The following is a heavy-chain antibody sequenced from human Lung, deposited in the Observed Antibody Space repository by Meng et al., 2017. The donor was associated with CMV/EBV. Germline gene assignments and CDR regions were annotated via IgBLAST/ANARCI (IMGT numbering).Heavy chain of an antibody. CDR3: ARAYCSSTSCPEGY. Sequence: SETLSLXCAVYGGSLNGYYWSRIRQPPGKGLEWIAEINYSGTTNYSPSLKSRVTISLHSSKNQFSLNLNSVTAADTAVYYCARAYCSSTSCPEGYWGQGSLVTVSS. CDR2: INYSGTT. J-gene: IGHJ4*02. CDR1: GGSLNGYY. V-gene: IGHV4-34*01. D-gene: IGHD2-2*01.